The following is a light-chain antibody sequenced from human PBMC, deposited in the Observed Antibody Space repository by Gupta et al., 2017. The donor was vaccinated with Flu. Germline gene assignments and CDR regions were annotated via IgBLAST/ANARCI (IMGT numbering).Light chain of an antibody. CDR1: SWHVGGYNY. J-gene: IGLJ2*01. CDR2: EVS. CDR3: SSHTSSSTLV. V-gene: IGLV2-14*01. Sequence: HSALTQPASVSGSPGQWITISCTGTSWHVGGYNYVSWYQQHPAKAPNLMIYEVSNRPSGVAIRFSASKSGTTASPTISVLEAEDEADYYYSSHTSSSTLVFGGGTKLTVL.